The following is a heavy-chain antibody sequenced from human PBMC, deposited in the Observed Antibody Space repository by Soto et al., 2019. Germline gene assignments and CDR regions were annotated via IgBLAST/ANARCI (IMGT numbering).Heavy chain of an antibody. Sequence: SETLSLTCAVYGGSFSGYYWSWIRQSPGKGLEWIGEINHSGSTNYNPSLKSRVTISVDTSKNQFSLNLSSVTAADTAVYYCASGHCSSTSCRTDYWGQGTLVTVSS. CDR1: GGSFSGYY. V-gene: IGHV4-34*01. CDR3: ASGHCSSTSCRTDY. CDR2: INHSGST. D-gene: IGHD2-2*01. J-gene: IGHJ4*02.